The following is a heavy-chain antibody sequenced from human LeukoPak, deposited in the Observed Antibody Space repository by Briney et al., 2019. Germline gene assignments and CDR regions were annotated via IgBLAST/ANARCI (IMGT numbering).Heavy chain of an antibody. CDR1: GGSFSGYY. CDR2: INHSGST. CDR3: ASTNPYCSSTSCSLWY. V-gene: IGHV4-34*01. D-gene: IGHD2-2*01. J-gene: IGHJ4*02. Sequence: PSETLSLTCAVYGGSFSGYYWSWIRQPPGKGLEWIGEINHSGSTNYNPSLKSRVTISVDTSKNQFSLKLSSVTAADTAVYYCASTNPYCSSTSCSLWYWGQGTLVTVSS.